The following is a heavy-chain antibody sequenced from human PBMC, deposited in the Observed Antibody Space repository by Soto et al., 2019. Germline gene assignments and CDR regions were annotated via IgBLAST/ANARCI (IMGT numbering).Heavy chain of an antibody. CDR2: IYYSGST. Sequence: PSETLSLTCTVSGGSINYYWWSWIRQPPGKGLEWIGYIYYSGSTKYNPSLNSRVTISLDTSKNQFSLKLSSVTAADTAVYYCASQHYYDSSGYYVVYWGQGTLVTVSS. CDR1: GGSINYYW. J-gene: IGHJ4*02. CDR3: ASQHYYDSSGYYVVY. V-gene: IGHV4-59*08. D-gene: IGHD3-22*01.